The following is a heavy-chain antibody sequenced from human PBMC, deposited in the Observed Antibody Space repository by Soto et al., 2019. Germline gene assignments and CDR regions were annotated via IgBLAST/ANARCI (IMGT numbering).Heavy chain of an antibody. J-gene: IGHJ4*02. D-gene: IGHD5-18*01. CDR3: ARDKSGYSYYYSDY. Sequence: QVQLQESGPGLVKPSQTLSLTCTVSGGSISSGGYYWSWIRQHPGKGLEWIGYIYYSGSTYYNPPLKSRVTXXVXTXXNQFSLKLSSVTAADTAVYYCARDKSGYSYYYSDYWGQGTLVTVSS. V-gene: IGHV4-31*03. CDR2: IYYSGST. CDR1: GGSISSGGYY.